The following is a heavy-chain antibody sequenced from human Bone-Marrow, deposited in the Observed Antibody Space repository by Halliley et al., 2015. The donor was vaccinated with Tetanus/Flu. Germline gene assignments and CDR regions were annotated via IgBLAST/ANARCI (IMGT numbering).Heavy chain of an antibody. CDR2: IKQDGSEK. Sequence: FLRLSCAASGFIFNNYWMSWVRQAPGKGLEWVATIKQDGSEKYYVDSVEGRFTISRDNAKNSLYLQMNSLRAEDTAVYYCARDYGDYSYDYYGMDVWGQGTTVTVSS. CDR3: ARDYGDYSYDYYGMDV. V-gene: IGHV3-7*01. CDR1: GFIFNNYW. J-gene: IGHJ6*02. D-gene: IGHD4-17*01.